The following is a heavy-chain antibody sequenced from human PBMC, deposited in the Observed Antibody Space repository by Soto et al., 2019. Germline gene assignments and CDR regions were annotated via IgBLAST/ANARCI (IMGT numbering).Heavy chain of an antibody. CDR3: ARVSSWVNAFDI. J-gene: IGHJ3*02. V-gene: IGHV3-30-3*01. CDR2: ISYDGSNK. Sequence: QVQLMESGGGVVQPGRSLRLSCAASGFTFSSYAMHWVRQAPGKGLEWVAVISYDGSNKYYADSVKGRFTISRDNSKNTLYLQMNSLRAEDPAVYYCARVSSWVNAFDIWRQGTMVTVSS. CDR1: GFTFSSYA. D-gene: IGHD6-13*01.